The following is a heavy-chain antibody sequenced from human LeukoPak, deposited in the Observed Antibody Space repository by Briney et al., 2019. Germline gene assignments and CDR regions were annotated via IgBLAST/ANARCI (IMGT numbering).Heavy chain of an antibody. CDR1: GDSISSGNYY. CDR2: IYYSGST. V-gene: IGHV4-30-4*01. J-gene: IGHJ5*02. D-gene: IGHD3-22*01. Sequence: SETLSLTCTVSGDSISSGNYYWTWIRQPPGKGLEWIGYIYYSGSTCYNPSLKSRVTISVDTSKNQFSLKLSSVTAADTAVYYCARDRTMIIGGAWFDPWGQGTLVTVSS. CDR3: ARDRTMIIGGAWFDP.